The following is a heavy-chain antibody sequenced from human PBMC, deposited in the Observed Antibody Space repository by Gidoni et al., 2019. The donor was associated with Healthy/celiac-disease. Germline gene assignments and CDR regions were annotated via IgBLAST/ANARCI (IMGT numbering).Heavy chain of an antibody. D-gene: IGHD3-3*01. CDR2: MSSSSSTI. V-gene: IGHV3-48*01. CDR3: ARRITIFGVVTRGMDV. CDR1: GFTFSSYG. J-gene: IGHJ6*04. Sequence: EVQLVESGGGLVQPGGSLRLPCAASGFTFSSYGMNWVRQAPGKGLEWVSYMSSSSSTIYYADSVKGRFTISRDNAKNSLYLQMNSLRAEYTAVYYCARRITIFGVVTRGMDVWGKGTTVTVSS.